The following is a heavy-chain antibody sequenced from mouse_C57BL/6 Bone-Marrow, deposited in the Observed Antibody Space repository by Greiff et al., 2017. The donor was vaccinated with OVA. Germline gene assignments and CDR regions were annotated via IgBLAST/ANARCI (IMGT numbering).Heavy chain of an antibody. D-gene: IGHD1-1*01. CDR2: INPSSGYT. J-gene: IGHJ3*01. Sequence: QVQLKESGAELARPGASVKMSCKASGYTFTSYTMHWVKQRPGQGLEWIGYINPSSGYTKYNQKFKDKATLTADKSSSTAYMQRSSLTSEDSAVYESARWDYYGSSFGLAYWGQGTLVTVSA. V-gene: IGHV1-4*01. CDR1: GYTFTSYT. CDR3: ARWDYYGSSFGLAY.